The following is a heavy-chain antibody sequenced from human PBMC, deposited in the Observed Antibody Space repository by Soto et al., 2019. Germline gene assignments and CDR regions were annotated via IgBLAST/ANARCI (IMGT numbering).Heavy chain of an antibody. V-gene: IGHV3-23*01. CDR3: AKDRSQYYYDSSGYYLEYFQH. D-gene: IGHD3-22*01. CDR2: ISGSGDST. Sequence: EVQLLESGGGLVQPGGSLRLSCAASGFTFSSYAMSWVRQAPGTGLEWVSAISGSGDSTYYADSVKGRFTISRDNSKNTLYLQMNSLRAEDTAVYYCAKDRSQYYYDSSGYYLEYFQHWCQGNRVTISS. CDR1: GFTFSSYA. J-gene: IGHJ1*01.